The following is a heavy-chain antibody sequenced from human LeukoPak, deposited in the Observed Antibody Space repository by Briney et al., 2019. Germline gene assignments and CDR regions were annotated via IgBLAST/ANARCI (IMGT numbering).Heavy chain of an antibody. CDR2: IYYSGST. V-gene: IGHV4-59*01. CDR3: ARVVTVTTDYYYYMGV. D-gene: IGHD4-17*01. Sequence: SETLSLTCTVSGGSISSYYWSWIRQPPGKGLEWIGYIYYSGSTNYNPSLKSRVTISVDTSKNQFSLKLSSVTAADTAVYYCARVVTVTTDYYYYMGVWGKGTTVTVSS. CDR1: GGSISSYY. J-gene: IGHJ6*03.